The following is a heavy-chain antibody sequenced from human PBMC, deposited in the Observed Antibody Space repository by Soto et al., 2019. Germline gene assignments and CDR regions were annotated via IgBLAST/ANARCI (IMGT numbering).Heavy chain of an antibody. Sequence: QVQLVPSGAEVKKPGSSVKVSCKSFGGSFYNYAFTLVRQAPGQGLEWMGGIIAIFGSTKYAQQFQDRVTITAEEDTSTAYMYMGSLKSDYTAVYYCLRGDVSYSVDVWCQGTTVTVAS. J-gene: IGHJ6*02. CDR2: IIAIFGST. CDR3: LRGDVSYSVDV. CDR1: GGSFYNYA. V-gene: IGHV1-69*01.